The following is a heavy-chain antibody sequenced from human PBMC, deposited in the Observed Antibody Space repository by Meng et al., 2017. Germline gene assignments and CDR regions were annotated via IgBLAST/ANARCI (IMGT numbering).Heavy chain of an antibody. CDR1: GGSFSGYY. J-gene: IGHJ5*02. V-gene: IGHV4-34*01. CDR3: AERGYSYVNWFDP. CDR2: INNSGSN. D-gene: IGHD5-18*01. Sequence: QGRLKQWGAWLLKRAASLSPAWAVDGGSFSGYYWSWIRQHPGKGLEWIGEINNSGSNNYNPSLKSRVTISVDTSKNQFSLKLSSVTAADTAVYYCAERGYSYVNWFDPWGQGTLVTVSS.